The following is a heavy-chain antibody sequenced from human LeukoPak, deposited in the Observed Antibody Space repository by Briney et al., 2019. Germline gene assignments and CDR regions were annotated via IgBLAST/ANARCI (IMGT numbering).Heavy chain of an antibody. D-gene: IGHD3-16*01. CDR3: ARDKSVWGSYSTAFDI. V-gene: IGHV3-21*01. CDR2: ISSSSSHM. CDR1: GFTFSSYW. Sequence: SGGSLRLSCAASGFTFSSYWMHWVRQAPGKGLEWVASISSSSSHMNYADALKGRFTISRDNAQNSLSLQMNSLRAEDTAVYYCARDKSVWGSYSTAFDIWGQGTMVTVSS. J-gene: IGHJ3*02.